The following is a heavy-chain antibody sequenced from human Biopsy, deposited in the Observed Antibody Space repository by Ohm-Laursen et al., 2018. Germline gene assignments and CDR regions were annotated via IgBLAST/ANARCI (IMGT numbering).Heavy chain of an antibody. Sequence: SLRLSCAASGFTFTNYGLQWVPQAQGRGLGGVEVISDDGRNKYYIDSVRGRFTISRDNSKNTLYPQMNNLRAEDTAVFYCAKDLRNNNWGVENWGQGTLVTVSS. D-gene: IGHD7-27*01. CDR1: GFTFTNYG. J-gene: IGHJ4*02. V-gene: IGHV3-30*18. CDR2: ISDDGRNK. CDR3: AKDLRNNNWGVEN.